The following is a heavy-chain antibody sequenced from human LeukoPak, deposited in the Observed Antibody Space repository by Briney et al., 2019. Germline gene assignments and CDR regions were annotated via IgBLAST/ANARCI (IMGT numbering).Heavy chain of an antibody. J-gene: IGHJ5*02. CDR3: ATYHSGTSGDWFDP. CDR1: GSRFTNYW. Sequence: GASLKISFKGSGSRFTNYWIGWVRQMPGKGLEWMGIIYPDDSDTRYSPSFQGQVTISADKSISTAYLQWSSLKSSDTATYYCATYHSGTSGDWFDPWGQGTLVTVSS. CDR2: IYPDDSDT. D-gene: IGHD1-26*01. V-gene: IGHV5-51*01.